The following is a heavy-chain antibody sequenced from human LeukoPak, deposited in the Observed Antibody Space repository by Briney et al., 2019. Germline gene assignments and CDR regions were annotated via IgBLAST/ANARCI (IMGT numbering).Heavy chain of an antibody. V-gene: IGHV3-23*01. Sequence: GGSLRLSCAAPGFTFSSYAMSWVRQAPGKGLEWVSAISGSGGSTYYADSVKGRFTISRDNSKNSLYLQMNSLRAEDTALYHCAREVSGYSSGWPSYYYYYGMDVWGQGTTVTVSS. CDR3: AREVSGYSSGWPSYYYYYGMDV. CDR1: GFTFSSYA. D-gene: IGHD6-19*01. J-gene: IGHJ6*02. CDR2: ISGSGGST.